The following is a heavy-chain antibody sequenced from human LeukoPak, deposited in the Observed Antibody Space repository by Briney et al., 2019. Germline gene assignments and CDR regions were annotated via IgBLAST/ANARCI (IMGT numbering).Heavy chain of an antibody. CDR1: GFTFDDYA. CDR3: AKGPVYDILTGYSIGLGDDAFDI. CDR2: ISWNSGSI. Sequence: GGSLRLSCAASGFTFDDYAMHWVRQAPGKGLEWVSGISWNSGSIGYADSVKGRFTISRDNAKNSLYLQMNSLRAEDTALYYCAKGPVYDILTGYSIGLGDDAFDIWGQGTMVTVSS. J-gene: IGHJ3*02. V-gene: IGHV3-9*01. D-gene: IGHD3-9*01.